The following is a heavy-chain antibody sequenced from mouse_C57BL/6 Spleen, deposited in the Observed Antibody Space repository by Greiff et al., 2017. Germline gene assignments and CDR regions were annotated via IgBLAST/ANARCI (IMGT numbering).Heavy chain of an antibody. CDR3: ASEIYYYGSSSQV. Sequence: EVQLVESGGGLVQPGGSLKLSCAASGFTFSDYYMYWVRQTPEKRLEWVAYISNGGGSTYYPDTVKGRFTISRDNAKNTLYLQMSRLKSEDTAMYYCASEIYYYGSSSQVWGTGTTVTVSS. CDR2: ISNGGGST. D-gene: IGHD1-1*01. J-gene: IGHJ1*03. V-gene: IGHV5-12*01. CDR1: GFTFSDYY.